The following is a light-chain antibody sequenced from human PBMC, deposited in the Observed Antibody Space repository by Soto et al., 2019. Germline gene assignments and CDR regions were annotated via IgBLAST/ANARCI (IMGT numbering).Light chain of an antibody. V-gene: IGKV2-28*01. CDR1: HSLLHSDGYNY. CDR2: LGS. CDR3: MQGTHWPET. Sequence: EILMTHSPLSLPVTPGEPASISCRSSHSLLHSDGYNYLDWYLQKPGQSPQLLIYLGSNRDSGVPDRFSGSGSGTDFTLKISRVEAEDVGLYYCMQGTHWPETFGQGTKVDIK. J-gene: IGKJ1*01.